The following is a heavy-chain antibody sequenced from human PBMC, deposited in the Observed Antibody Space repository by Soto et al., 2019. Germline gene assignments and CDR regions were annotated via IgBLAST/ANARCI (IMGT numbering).Heavy chain of an antibody. Sequence: SETLSLTCTVSGGSVSSYSWTWVRQPPGMGLEWIGYVYYSGSTHYNPSLKSRVTISLDTSKNQFSLKLTSVPAADKAMYFCGGSPPAKVAPNIWGQGTLVTV. J-gene: IGHJ4*02. CDR2: VYYSGST. CDR3: GGSPPAKVAPNI. V-gene: IGHV4-59*02. CDR1: GGSVSSYS. D-gene: IGHD6-25*01.